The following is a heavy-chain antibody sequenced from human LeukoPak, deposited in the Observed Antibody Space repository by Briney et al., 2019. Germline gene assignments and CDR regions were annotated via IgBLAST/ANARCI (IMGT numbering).Heavy chain of an antibody. CDR1: GFTVSSNY. J-gene: IGHJ2*01. CDR2: LHSGGHT. Sequence: SGGSLRLFCAASGFTVSSNYLSWVRQAPGKGLVWVSALHSGGHTFYADSVRGRFTISRDISKNTLYLQMNNLGAEDTALYYCVRGLSGMSSWYFDLWGRGTLISVSS. CDR3: VRGLSGMSSWYFDL. D-gene: IGHD1-26*01. V-gene: IGHV3-53*01.